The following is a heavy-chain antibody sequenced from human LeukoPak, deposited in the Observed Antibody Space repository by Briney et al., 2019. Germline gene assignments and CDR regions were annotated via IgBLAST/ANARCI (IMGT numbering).Heavy chain of an antibody. Sequence: GGSLRLSCAASGFTFSSYSMSWVRQAPGKGLEWVSVINTRGDSTYYVDSAKGRFTISRDNAKNTLFLQMSSLRAEDTAVYYCARGNFYSGSGSSPLDYWGQGTLVTVFS. CDR1: GFTFSSYS. J-gene: IGHJ4*02. CDR2: INTRGDST. D-gene: IGHD3-10*01. CDR3: ARGNFYSGSGSSPLDY. V-gene: IGHV3-23*01.